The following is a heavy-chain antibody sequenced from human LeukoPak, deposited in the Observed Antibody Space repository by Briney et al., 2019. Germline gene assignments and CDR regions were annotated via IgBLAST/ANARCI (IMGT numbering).Heavy chain of an antibody. V-gene: IGHV1-2*02. CDR2: INPNSGGT. Sequence: ASVKVSCKASGYTFTGYYMHWVRQAPGQGLEWMGWINPNSGGTNYAQKFQGRVTMTSDTSISTAYMELSRLRSDDTAVYYCARDLRSYRFLGYWGQGTLVTVSS. J-gene: IGHJ4*02. CDR1: GYTFTGYY. CDR3: ARDLRSYRFLGY. D-gene: IGHD1-26*01.